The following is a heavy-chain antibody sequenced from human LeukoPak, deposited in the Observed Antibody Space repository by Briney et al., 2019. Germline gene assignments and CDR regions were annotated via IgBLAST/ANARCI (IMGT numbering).Heavy chain of an antibody. Sequence: KPGGSLRLSCAASGFTFSNAWMSWVRQAPGKGLEWVGRIKSKTDGGTTDYAAPVKGRFTISRDDSKNTLYLQMNSLKTEDTAVYYCTTAVRGSYSQWAEYFQHWGQGTLVTVSS. CDR1: GFTFSNAW. CDR2: IKSKTDGGTT. D-gene: IGHD1-26*01. V-gene: IGHV3-15*01. J-gene: IGHJ1*01. CDR3: TTAVRGSYSQWAEYFQH.